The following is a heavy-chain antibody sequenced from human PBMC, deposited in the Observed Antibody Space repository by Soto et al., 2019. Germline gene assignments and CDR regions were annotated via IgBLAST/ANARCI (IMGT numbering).Heavy chain of an antibody. CDR2: ISSSGSTI. V-gene: IGHV3-11*01. J-gene: IGHJ4*02. Sequence: PGGSLRLSCAASGFTSSDYYMSWIRQAPGKGLEWVSYISSSGSTIYYADSVKGRFTISRDNAKNSLYLQMNSLRAEDTAVYYCASGWNVDIVATTHDYWGQGTLVTVSS. CDR3: ASGWNVDIVATTHDY. CDR1: GFTSSDYY. D-gene: IGHD5-12*01.